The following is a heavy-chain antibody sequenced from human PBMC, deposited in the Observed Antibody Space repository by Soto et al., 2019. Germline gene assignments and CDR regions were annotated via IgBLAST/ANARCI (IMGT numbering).Heavy chain of an antibody. D-gene: IGHD1-26*01. J-gene: IGHJ4*02. CDR2: ISDSGGST. V-gene: IGHV3-23*01. CDR3: VCPSRDCNSPGCAI. Sequence: PGGSLRLSCAASGFTFSNYAMSWVRQAPGKGLEWVSTISDSGGSTYYADSVKGRFTISRDNAKNTLYLQMNSLRAEDTAVYYCVCPSRDCNSPGCAIWGQGSLVTVSS. CDR1: GFTFSNYA.